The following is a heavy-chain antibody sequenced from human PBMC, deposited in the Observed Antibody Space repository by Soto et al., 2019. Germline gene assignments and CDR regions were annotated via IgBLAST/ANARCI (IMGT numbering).Heavy chain of an antibody. D-gene: IGHD3-10*01. V-gene: IGHV3-13*01. CDR2: MGGAGAR. CDR3: TRATFGVGMDL. J-gene: IGHJ6*02. CDR1: GFTYNSYD. Sequence: PGGSLRLSCAAFGFTYNSYDRIWVRQVTGKGLEWIASMGGAGAREYSGSVKGRFIISRDNAKNSLYLQMDSLRVADTGVYYCTRATFGVGMDLWGHGTPVTVSS.